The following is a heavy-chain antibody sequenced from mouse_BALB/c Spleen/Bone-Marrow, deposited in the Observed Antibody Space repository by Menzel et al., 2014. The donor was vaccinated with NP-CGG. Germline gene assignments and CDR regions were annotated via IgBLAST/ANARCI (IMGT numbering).Heavy chain of an antibody. CDR2: IYPGSDTT. V-gene: IGHV1-77*01. CDR3: ARATTATSY. Sequence: QVHVKQSGAELARPGASVKLICQASGYTFTVYYINWMKQRTGQGLEWIGEIYPGSDTTYYNEKFKGKAPLTAAKSSSTTDMQLSSLTSEDSAVYFCARATTATSYWGQGTLVTVSA. CDR1: GYTFTVYY. D-gene: IGHD1-2*01. J-gene: IGHJ3*01.